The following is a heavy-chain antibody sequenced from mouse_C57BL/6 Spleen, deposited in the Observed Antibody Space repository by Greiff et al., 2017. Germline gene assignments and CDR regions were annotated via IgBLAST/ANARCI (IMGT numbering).Heavy chain of an antibody. J-gene: IGHJ4*01. Sequence: EVMLVESGGGLVKPGGSLKLSCAASGFTFSSYAMSWVRQTPEKRLEWVATISDGGSYTYYPDNVKGRFTISRDNAKNNLYLQMSHLKSEDTAMYYCARGGGGPYAMDYWGQGTSVTVSS. CDR1: GFTFSSYA. CDR2: ISDGGSYT. V-gene: IGHV5-4*03. CDR3: ARGGGGPYAMDY.